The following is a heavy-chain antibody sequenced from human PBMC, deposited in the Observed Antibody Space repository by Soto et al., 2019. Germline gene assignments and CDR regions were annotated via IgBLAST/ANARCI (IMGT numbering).Heavy chain of an antibody. V-gene: IGHV1-69*01. Sequence: QVQLVQSGAEVKKPGSSVRVSCKTSGDSFSKYTVNWVRQAPRQGLEWMGGFIPRFGTTNFAPTLQGRVTITADQSMISVYLQLSSLKSEDTDLYSCARGRGLYNSGCSQLESWGHGPLVSVYS. CDR1: GDSFSKYT. CDR3: ARGRGLYNSGCSQLES. CDR2: FIPRFGTT. J-gene: IGHJ5*01. D-gene: IGHD1-1*01.